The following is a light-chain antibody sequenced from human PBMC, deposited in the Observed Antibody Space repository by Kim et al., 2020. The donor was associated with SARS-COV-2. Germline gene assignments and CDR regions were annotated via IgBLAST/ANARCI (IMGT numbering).Light chain of an antibody. CDR2: GAS. CDR1: QAVDDTF. Sequence: SPGEIATLSCGASQAVDDTFIAWYQQIRGQAPRLLIYGASARAAGVADRFSGSGSGTDFTLTINGLEPDDFAMYYCQHYGGSPRSFGQGTKVEIK. J-gene: IGKJ1*01. V-gene: IGKV3-20*01. CDR3: QHYGGSPRS.